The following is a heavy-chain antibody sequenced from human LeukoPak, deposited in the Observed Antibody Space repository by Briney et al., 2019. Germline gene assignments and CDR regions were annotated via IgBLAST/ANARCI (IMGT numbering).Heavy chain of an antibody. CDR3: ARERRRVDRSNYFDY. J-gene: IGHJ4*02. Sequence: GGSLRLSCAASGFTFSSYWMSWVRQAPGKGLEWVANIKQDGSEKYYVDSVKGRFTIPRDNAKNSLYLQMNSLRAEDTAVYYCARERRRVDRSNYFDYWGQGTLVTVSS. V-gene: IGHV3-7*01. CDR2: IKQDGSEK. CDR1: GFTFSSYW.